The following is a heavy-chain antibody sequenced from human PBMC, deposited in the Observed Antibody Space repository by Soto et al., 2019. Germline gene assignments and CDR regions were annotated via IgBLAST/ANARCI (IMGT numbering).Heavy chain of an antibody. CDR1: GFTFSSYE. J-gene: IGHJ4*02. V-gene: IGHV3-48*03. Sequence: LRLSCAASGFTFSSYEMNWVRQAPGKGLEWVSYISSSGSTIYYADSVEGRFTISRDNAKNSLYLQMNSLRAEDTAVYYCARVRGSSWFYWGQGTLVTVSS. CDR3: ARVRGSSWFY. CDR2: ISSSGSTI. D-gene: IGHD6-13*01.